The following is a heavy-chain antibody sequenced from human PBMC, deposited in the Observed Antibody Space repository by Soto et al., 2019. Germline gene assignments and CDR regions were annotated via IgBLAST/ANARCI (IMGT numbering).Heavy chain of an antibody. V-gene: IGHV1-2*02. CDR2: INPNSGGT. CDR3: ATALAVAGALYDY. J-gene: IGHJ4*02. D-gene: IGHD6-19*01. CDR1: GYTFTGYY. Sequence: QVQRVQSGAEVKKPGASVKVSCKASGYTFTGYYMHWVRQAPGQGLEWMGWINPNSGGTNYAQKFQGRVTMTRDTSISTACLELSRLRSDDTAVYYCATALAVAGALYDYWGQGTLVTVSS.